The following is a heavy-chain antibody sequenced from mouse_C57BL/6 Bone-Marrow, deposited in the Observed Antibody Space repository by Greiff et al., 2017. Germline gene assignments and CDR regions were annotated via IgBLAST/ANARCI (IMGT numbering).Heavy chain of an antibody. V-gene: IGHV5-12*01. CDR1: GFTFSDYY. J-gene: IGHJ4*01. CDR2: ISNGGGST. Sequence: EVKLMESGGGLVRPGGSLKLSCAASGFTFSDYYMYWVRQTPEKRLEWVAYISNGGGSTYYPDTVKGRFTISRYNAKNTLYLQMSRLKSEDTAMYYCARYGNYYAMDYWGQGTSVTVSS. D-gene: IGHD2-10*02. CDR3: ARYGNYYAMDY.